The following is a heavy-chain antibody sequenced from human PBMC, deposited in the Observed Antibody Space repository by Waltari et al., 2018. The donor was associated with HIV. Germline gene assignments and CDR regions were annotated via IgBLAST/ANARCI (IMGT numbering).Heavy chain of an antibody. Sequence: QLQLQESGPGLVKPSETLSLTCTVSGGSISSSSYYWGWIRQPPGKGLEWIGSIYYSGSTYYNPSLKSRVTISVDTSKNQFSLKLSSVTAADTAVYYCARVDAGIAVANFDYWGQGTLVTVSS. J-gene: IGHJ4*02. CDR2: IYYSGST. D-gene: IGHD6-19*01. CDR1: GGSISSSSYY. V-gene: IGHV4-39*07. CDR3: ARVDAGIAVANFDY.